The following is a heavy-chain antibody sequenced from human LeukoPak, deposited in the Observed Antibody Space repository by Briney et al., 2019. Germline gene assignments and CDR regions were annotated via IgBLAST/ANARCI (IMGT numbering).Heavy chain of an antibody. J-gene: IGHJ4*02. Sequence: GGSLRLSCAASGFTFSIYAIHWVRQAPGKGLEWVAFIRHDGSIKNYADSVKGRSTISRDSSKNTLYLQMNSLRAEDTAVYYCAKDSLADIDYWGQGTLVTVSS. CDR2: IRHDGSIK. CDR1: GFTFSIYA. V-gene: IGHV3-30*02. CDR3: AKDSLADIDY. D-gene: IGHD3-16*01.